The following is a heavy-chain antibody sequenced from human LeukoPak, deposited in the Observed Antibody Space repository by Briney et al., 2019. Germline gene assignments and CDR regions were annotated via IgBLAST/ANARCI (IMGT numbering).Heavy chain of an antibody. Sequence: ASATVSCKASGYTFTIYDINWVRQATGQGLEWMGWMNPNSGNTGYAQKFQGRVTMTRNTSISTAYMELSSLRSEDTAVYYCARAIKWELGSDYWGQGTLVTVSS. CDR1: GYTFTIYD. CDR3: ARAIKWELGSDY. CDR2: MNPNSGNT. J-gene: IGHJ4*02. V-gene: IGHV1-8*01. D-gene: IGHD1-26*01.